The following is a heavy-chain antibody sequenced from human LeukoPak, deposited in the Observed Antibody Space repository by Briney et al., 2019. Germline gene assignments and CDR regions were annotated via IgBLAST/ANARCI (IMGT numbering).Heavy chain of an antibody. CDR1: GFTFDEYT. V-gene: IGHV3-43*01. D-gene: IGHD5-24*01. CDR2: ISWDGGST. Sequence: PGGSLRLACAASGFTFDEYTMHWVRRAPGKGLEWVSLISWDGGSTYYADSVKGRFTISRDNSKNSLYLQTNSLRTEDTALYYCAKDRGDGYPPYYFDYWGQGTLVTVSS. J-gene: IGHJ4*02. CDR3: AKDRGDGYPPYYFDY.